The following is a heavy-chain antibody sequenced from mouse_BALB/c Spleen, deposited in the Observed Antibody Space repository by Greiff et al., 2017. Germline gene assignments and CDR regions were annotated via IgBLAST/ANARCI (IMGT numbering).Heavy chain of an antibody. CDR1: GFTFSSYA. Sequence: DVHLVESGGGLVKPGGSLKLSCAASGFTFSSYAMSWVRQTPEKRLEWVASISSGGSTYYPDSVKGRFTISRDNARNILYLQMSSLRSEDTAMYYCARYYDYDDPYFDYWGQGTTLTVSS. CDR3: ARYYDYDDPYFDY. J-gene: IGHJ2*01. V-gene: IGHV5-6-5*01. D-gene: IGHD2-4*01. CDR2: ISSGGST.